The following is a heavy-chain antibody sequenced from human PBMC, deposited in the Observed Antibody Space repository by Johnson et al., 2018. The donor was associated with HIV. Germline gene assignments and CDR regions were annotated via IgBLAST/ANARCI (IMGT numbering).Heavy chain of an antibody. CDR2: IKSKTDGGTT. CDR1: GFAFSSYA. D-gene: IGHD2/OR15-2a*01. Sequence: VQLVESGGGVVQPGRSLRLSCAASGFAFSSYAMTRVRQAPGKGLEWVGRIKSKTDGGTTDYAAPVKGRFTISRDDSKNTLYVQMKSLKTEDTAVYYCTTDHYFLDALDIWGQGTMVTVSS. V-gene: IGHV3-15*01. CDR3: TTDHYFLDALDI. J-gene: IGHJ3*02.